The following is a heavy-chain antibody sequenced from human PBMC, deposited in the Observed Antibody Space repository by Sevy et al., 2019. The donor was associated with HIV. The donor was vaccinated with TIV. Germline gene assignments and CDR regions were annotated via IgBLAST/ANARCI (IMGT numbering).Heavy chain of an antibody. Sequence: GGSLRLSCAASGFTFSSYGMHWVRQAPGKGLEWLAVIWYDGSNKYYADSVKGRFTISRDNSKNTLYLQMNSLRAEDTAVYYCAREGMATMGEAFDIWGQGTMVTVSS. CDR2: IWYDGSNK. D-gene: IGHD3-16*01. CDR3: AREGMATMGEAFDI. V-gene: IGHV3-33*01. J-gene: IGHJ3*02. CDR1: GFTFSSYG.